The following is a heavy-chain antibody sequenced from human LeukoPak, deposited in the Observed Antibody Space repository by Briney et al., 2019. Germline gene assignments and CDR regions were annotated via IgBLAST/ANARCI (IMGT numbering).Heavy chain of an antibody. J-gene: IGHJ4*02. D-gene: IGHD3-22*01. CDR1: GFTFSSYA. CDR3: AKDSRRGSHSSPLDY. V-gene: IGHV3-30*04. CDR2: ISYDGSNK. Sequence: GGSLRLSCAASGFTFSSYAMHWVRQAPGKGLEWVAVISYDGSNKYYADSVKGRFTISRDNSKNTLYLQMNSLRAEDTAVYYCAKDSRRGSHSSPLDYWGQGTLVTVSS.